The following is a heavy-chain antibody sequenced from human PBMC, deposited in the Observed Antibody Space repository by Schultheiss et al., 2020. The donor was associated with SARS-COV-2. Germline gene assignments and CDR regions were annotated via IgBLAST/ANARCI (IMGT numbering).Heavy chain of an antibody. V-gene: IGHV1-2*02. CDR3: ARAERQQLLMGAFDI. D-gene: IGHD6-13*01. J-gene: IGHJ3*02. CDR2: MNPNSGNT. CDR1: GYTFTGYY. Sequence: ASVKVSCKASGYTFTGYYMHWVRQAPGQGLEWMGWMNPNSGNTGYAQKFQGRVTMTRDTSISTAYMELSRLRSDDTAVYYCARAERQQLLMGAFDIWGQGTMVTVSS.